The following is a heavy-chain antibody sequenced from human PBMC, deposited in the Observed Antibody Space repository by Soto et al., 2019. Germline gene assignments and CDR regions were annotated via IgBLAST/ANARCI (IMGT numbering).Heavy chain of an antibody. D-gene: IGHD3-16*01. V-gene: IGHV1-2*04. J-gene: IGHJ6*02. CDR3: AREAKEAASGFGDYYYGMDV. CDR2: INPNSGGT. Sequence: ASVKVSCKASGYTFTGYYMHWVRQAPGQGLEWMGWINPNSGGTNYAQKFQGWVTMTRDTSISTAYMELSRLRSDDTAVYYCAREAKEAASGFGDYYYGMDVWGQGTTVTVSS. CDR1: GYTFTGYY.